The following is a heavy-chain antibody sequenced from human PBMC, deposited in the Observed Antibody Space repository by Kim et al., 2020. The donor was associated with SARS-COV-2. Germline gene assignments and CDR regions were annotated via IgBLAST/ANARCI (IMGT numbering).Heavy chain of an antibody. D-gene: IGHD2-15*01. CDR2: IYTSGST. V-gene: IGHV4-4*07. CDR3: ACDGGGKLHYYYYGMDV. Sequence: SETLSLTCTVSGGSISSYYWSWIRQPAGKGLEWIGRIYTSGSTNYNPSLKSRVTMSVDTSKNQFSLKLSSVTAADTAVYYCACDGGGKLHYYYYGMDVWGQGTTVTVSS. CDR1: GGSISSYY. J-gene: IGHJ6*02.